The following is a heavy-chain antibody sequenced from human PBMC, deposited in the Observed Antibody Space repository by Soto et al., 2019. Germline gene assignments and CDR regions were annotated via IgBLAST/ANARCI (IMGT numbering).Heavy chain of an antibody. D-gene: IGHD4-4*01. CDR2: IFPRDFDV. V-gene: IGHV5-51*01. CDR1: GYTFTNYW. Sequence: GESLKISCQTSGYTFTNYWIGWVRQMPGGGLEWLGLIFPRDFDVRYSPSFEGQVTISADRSTATASLQWRSLEASDSALYFCARLVSLLQPIDSWGQGTPVTVSS. J-gene: IGHJ5*01. CDR3: ARLVSLLQPIDS.